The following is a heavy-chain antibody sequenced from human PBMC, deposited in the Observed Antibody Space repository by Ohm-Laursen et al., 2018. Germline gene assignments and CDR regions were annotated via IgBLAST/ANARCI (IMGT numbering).Heavy chain of an antibody. CDR1: GGSISSYY. CDR2: IYSSGST. D-gene: IGHD3-22*01. V-gene: IGHV4-4*07. Sequence: SETLSLTCSVSGGSISSYYWSWIRQPAGKGLEWIGRIYSSGSTSYNPSLKSRVTMSVDTSKNQFSLKLRSVTAADTAVYYCARVGSSSVWASDYWGQGTLVTVSS. J-gene: IGHJ4*02. CDR3: ARVGSSSVWASDY.